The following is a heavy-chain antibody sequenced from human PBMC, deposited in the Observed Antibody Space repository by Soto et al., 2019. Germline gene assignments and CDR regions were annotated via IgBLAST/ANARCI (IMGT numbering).Heavy chain of an antibody. CDR3: ARRYSSSWYAFDY. CDR2: IYWDGDK. CDR1: GFSLTTSAVG. V-gene: IGHV2-5*02. J-gene: IGHJ4*02. D-gene: IGHD6-13*01. Sequence: QITLKESGPSLVKPTQTLTLTCTFSGFSLTTSAVGVGWIRQPPGKALEWLAIIYWDGDKRYSPSLKSRRTLAQDTAKNEVVLTLTNMDPVATATYYCARRYSSSWYAFDYWGQGTLVTVSS.